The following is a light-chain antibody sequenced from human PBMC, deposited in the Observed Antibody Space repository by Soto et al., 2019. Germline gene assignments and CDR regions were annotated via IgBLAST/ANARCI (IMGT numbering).Light chain of an antibody. CDR3: AAWDDIVSGLV. Sequence: QSVLTQSPSASGTPGQTVTISCSGRSSNIGSNYVYWYHQLPGTAPRLAMYRADQRPSGVSDRFSGSKSGTSGSLAISGLRSEDEGDYYCAAWDDIVSGLVFGGGTKLTVL. CDR1: SSNIGSNY. V-gene: IGLV1-47*01. CDR2: RAD. J-gene: IGLJ2*01.